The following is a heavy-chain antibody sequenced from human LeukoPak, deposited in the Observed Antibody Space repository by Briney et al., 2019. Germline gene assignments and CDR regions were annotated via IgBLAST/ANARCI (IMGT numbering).Heavy chain of an antibody. J-gene: IGHJ5*02. D-gene: IGHD1-26*01. Sequence: ASVKVSCKASGYTFTSYGISWVRQAPGQGLEWMGWISAYNGNTNYAQKLQGRVTMTTDTSTSTAYMELRSLRSDDTAVYYCARVPYSGSYFGWFDPWGQGTLVTVSS. CDR2: ISAYNGNT. V-gene: IGHV1-18*01. CDR3: ARVPYSGSYFGWFDP. CDR1: GYTFTSYG.